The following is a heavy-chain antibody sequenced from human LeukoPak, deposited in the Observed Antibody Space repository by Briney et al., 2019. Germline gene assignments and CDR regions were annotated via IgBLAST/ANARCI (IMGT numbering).Heavy chain of an antibody. Sequence: ASVKVSCKASGYTFTGYYMHWVRQAPGQGLEWMGWINPNSGGTNYAQTLQGRVTMTRDTSISTAYMELSRLRSDDTAVEYCARELVPAAELADYWGQGTLVTVSS. CDR2: INPNSGGT. V-gene: IGHV1-2*02. D-gene: IGHD2-2*01. J-gene: IGHJ4*02. CDR3: ARELVPAAELADY. CDR1: GYTFTGYY.